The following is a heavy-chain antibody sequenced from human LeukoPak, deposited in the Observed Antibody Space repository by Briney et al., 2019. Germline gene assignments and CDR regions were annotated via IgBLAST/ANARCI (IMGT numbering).Heavy chain of an antibody. D-gene: IGHD3-3*01. Sequence: GGSLRLSCSGAGFTFRDSAFHWVRQAPGKGLEWVAVISDDGSKRFYADSVKGRFTISRDNSRDTLYLNMQTLRPEDSAVYYCARESGFMMVGEINADNWFDPWGQGSPVTVSS. J-gene: IGHJ5*02. CDR3: ARESGFMMVGEINADNWFDP. V-gene: IGHV3-30*04. CDR1: GFTFRDSA. CDR2: ISDDGSKR.